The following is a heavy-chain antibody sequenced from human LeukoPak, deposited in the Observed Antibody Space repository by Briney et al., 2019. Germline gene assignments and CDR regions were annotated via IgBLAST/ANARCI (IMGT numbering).Heavy chain of an antibody. J-gene: IGHJ6*02. V-gene: IGHV1-8*01. CDR2: MNPNRGNT. CDR3: ARHRYTWNHGAGWYYYYGMDV. D-gene: IGHD1-1*01. Sequence: ASVKVSCKASGYTFTSYDINWVRQATGQGLEWMGWMNPNRGNTGYAQKCQGRVTMTRNTSTSTAYMELSRLRSEDTAVYHCARHRYTWNHGAGWYYYYGMDVWGQGPTVPVSS. CDR1: GYTFTSYD.